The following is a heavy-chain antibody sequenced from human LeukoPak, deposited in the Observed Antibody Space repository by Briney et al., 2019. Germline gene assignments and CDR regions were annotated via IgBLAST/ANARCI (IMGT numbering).Heavy chain of an antibody. V-gene: IGHV3-74*01. CDR3: ARGRDYYDSSGYPPVGY. D-gene: IGHD3-22*01. Sequence: GGSLRLSCAASGFTFSSYWMLWVRQAPGKGLVWVSRINSDGSSTSYADSVKGRFTISRDNAKNTLYLQMNSLRAEDTAVYYCARGRDYYDSSGYPPVGYWGQGTLVTVSS. CDR1: GFTFSSYW. J-gene: IGHJ4*02. CDR2: INSDGSST.